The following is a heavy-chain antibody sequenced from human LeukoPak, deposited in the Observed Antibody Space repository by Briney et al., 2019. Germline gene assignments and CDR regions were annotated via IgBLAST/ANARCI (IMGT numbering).Heavy chain of an antibody. CDR1: GDSISSSSYN. D-gene: IGHD3-10*01. CDR2: IYYSGIT. J-gene: IGHJ5*02. Sequence: PSETLSLTCTVSGDSISSSSYNWVCIRQPPGKGLEWIGIIYYSGITYYNPSLKRRVTISVDTSKHQFSLRLYSVTAADTAVYYCARLSLLLWFGELRYKWFDPWGQGTLVTVSS. CDR3: ARLSLLLWFGELRYKWFDP. V-gene: IGHV4-39*01.